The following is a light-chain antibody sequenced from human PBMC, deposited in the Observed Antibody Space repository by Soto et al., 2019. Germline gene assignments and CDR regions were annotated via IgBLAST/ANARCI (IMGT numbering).Light chain of an antibody. CDR3: QQYGDWPLT. CDR1: QSVGNN. V-gene: IGKV3-15*01. CDR2: ATS. J-gene: IGKJ4*01. Sequence: EIVVTQSPATLSVSPGERATLSCRASQSVGNNFAWYQQKPGQAPRLLIFATSTRATGVPARFSGSGSGTEFTLIISSLQSEDFAVYYCQQYGDWPLTFGGGAKVEIE.